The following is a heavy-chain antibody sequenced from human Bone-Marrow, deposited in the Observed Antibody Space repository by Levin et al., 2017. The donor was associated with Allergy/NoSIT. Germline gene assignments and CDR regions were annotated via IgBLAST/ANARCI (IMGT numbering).Heavy chain of an antibody. CDR1: GFTFDDYG. V-gene: IGHV3-20*01. D-gene: IGHD6-6*01. CDR3: ARDRKYSSSSRGWFDP. Sequence: GESLKISCAASGFTFDDYGMSWVRQAPGKGLEWVSGINWNGGSTGYADSVKGRFTISRDNAKNSLYLQMNSLRAEDTALYHCARDRKYSSSSRGWFDPWGQGTLVTVSS. CDR2: INWNGGST. J-gene: IGHJ5*02.